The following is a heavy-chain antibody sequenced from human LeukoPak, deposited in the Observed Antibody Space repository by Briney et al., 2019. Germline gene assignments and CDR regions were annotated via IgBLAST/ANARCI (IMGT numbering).Heavy chain of an antibody. J-gene: IGHJ3*02. CDR2: IYYSGST. V-gene: IGHV4-30-4*08. CDR3: ARNYYDSSGYYYVGAFDI. CDR1: GGSISSGDYY. D-gene: IGHD3-22*01. Sequence: SETLSLTCTVSGGSISSGDYYWSWIRQPPGKGLEWIGYIYYSGSTYYNPSLKSRVTISVDTSKNQFSLKLSSVTAADTAVYYCARNYYDSSGYYYVGAFDIWDQGTMVTVSS.